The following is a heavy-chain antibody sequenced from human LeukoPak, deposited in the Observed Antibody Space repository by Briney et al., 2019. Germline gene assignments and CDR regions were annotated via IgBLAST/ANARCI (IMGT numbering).Heavy chain of an antibody. CDR1: GGSFSGYY. CDR2: INHSGST. Sequence: RPSETLSLTCAVYGGSFSGYYWSWIRQPPGKGLEWIGEINHSGSTNYNPSLKSRVTISVDTSKNQFSLKLSSVTAADTAVYYCARLNYGSGSIYWGQGTLVTVSS. J-gene: IGHJ4*02. V-gene: IGHV4-34*01. D-gene: IGHD3-10*01. CDR3: ARLNYGSGSIY.